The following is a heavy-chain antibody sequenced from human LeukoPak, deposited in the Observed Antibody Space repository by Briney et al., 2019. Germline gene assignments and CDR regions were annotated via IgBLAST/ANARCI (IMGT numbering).Heavy chain of an antibody. CDR1: GFTFSSYA. D-gene: IGHD3-10*02. Sequence: GSLRLSCAASGFTFSSYAMSWVRQAPGKGLEWVSAISGSGGSTYYADSVKGRFTISRDNAKNSLYLQMNSLRAEDTAVYYCAELGITMIGGVWGKGTTVTISS. J-gene: IGHJ6*04. CDR2: ISGSGGST. CDR3: AELGITMIGGV. V-gene: IGHV3-23*01.